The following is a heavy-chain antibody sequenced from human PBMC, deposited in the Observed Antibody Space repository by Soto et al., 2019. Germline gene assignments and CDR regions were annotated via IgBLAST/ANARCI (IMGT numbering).Heavy chain of an antibody. D-gene: IGHD1-26*01. Sequence: QVQLQESGPGLLKPSQTLSLTCTVSGGSISSGGYYWSWIRQHPGKGLEWIGYIYYSGSTYYNPSLKSRVNISVDTSKNQFSLKLSSVTAADTAVYYCAREGGIVGATAADYWGQGTLVTVSS. CDR3: AREGGIVGATAADY. V-gene: IGHV4-31*03. J-gene: IGHJ4*02. CDR2: IYYSGST. CDR1: GGSISSGGYY.